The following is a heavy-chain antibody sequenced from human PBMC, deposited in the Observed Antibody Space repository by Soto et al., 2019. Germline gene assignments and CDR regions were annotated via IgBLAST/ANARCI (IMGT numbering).Heavy chain of an antibody. D-gene: IGHD6-19*01. CDR1: GYSFTSYW. J-gene: IGHJ4*02. CDR3: ARTGRDRYSSGTVFGY. V-gene: IGHV5-51*01. CDR2: IYPGDSDT. Sequence: EVQLVQSGAEVKKPGESLKISCKGSGYSFTSYWIGWVRQMPGKGLEWMGIIYPGDSDTSYSPSFQGQVTISADKSISTAYLQWSSLKASDTAMYYCARTGRDRYSSGTVFGYWGQGTLVTVSS.